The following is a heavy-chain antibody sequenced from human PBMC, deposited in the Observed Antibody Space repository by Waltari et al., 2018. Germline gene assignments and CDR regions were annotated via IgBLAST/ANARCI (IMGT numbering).Heavy chain of an antibody. Sequence: QVQLQESGPGLVKPSETLSLTCAVSGYSISSGYYWASPRQTDGKGLEWIGRIYTSGSTNYNPSLKIRVTMSVDTSKNQFSLKLSSVTAADTAVYYCASVPHSGRYRHYWGQGTLVTVSS. J-gene: IGHJ4*02. V-gene: IGHV4-4*07. CDR1: GYSISSGYY. D-gene: IGHD1-26*01. CDR3: ASVPHSGRYRHY. CDR2: IYTSGST.